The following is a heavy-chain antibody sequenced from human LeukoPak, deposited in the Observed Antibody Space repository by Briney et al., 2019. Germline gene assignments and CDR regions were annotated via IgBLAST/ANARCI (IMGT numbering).Heavy chain of an antibody. V-gene: IGHV3-74*01. CDR2: IKSDGITT. CDR1: GFTFSNYM. J-gene: IGHJ4*02. Sequence: PGGSLRLSCAASGFTFSNYMMHWVRQAPGKGLVWVSRIKSDGITTTYADSVKGRFTISRDNAKNTLYLQMNSLRAEDTAVYYCLRDLNWSLDQWGQGTLVTVSS. CDR3: LRDLNWSLDQ. D-gene: IGHD1-20*01.